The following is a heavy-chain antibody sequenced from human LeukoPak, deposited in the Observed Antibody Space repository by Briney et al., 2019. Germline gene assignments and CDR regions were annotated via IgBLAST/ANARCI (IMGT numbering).Heavy chain of an antibody. V-gene: IGHV3-11*06. J-gene: IGHJ6*02. CDR3: AREGYGDGYNFGV. D-gene: IGHD5-24*01. Sequence: PGGSLRLSCAASEFTFGDYYMNWIRQAPGKGLEWISYIDTYSSYTNYADSVKGRFTISRDKAKNSLYLQMNSLRAEDTAVYYCAREGYGDGYNFGVWGQGTTVTVSS. CDR1: EFTFGDYY. CDR2: IDTYSSYT.